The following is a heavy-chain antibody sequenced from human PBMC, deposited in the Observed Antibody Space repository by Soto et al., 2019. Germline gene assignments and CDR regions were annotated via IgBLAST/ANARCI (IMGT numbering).Heavy chain of an antibody. J-gene: IGHJ4*02. CDR3: ARGRYGDY. CDR2: ISAHNGNT. CDR1: GYAFTTYG. V-gene: IGHV1-18*01. Sequence: QVHLVQSGAEVKKPGASVKVSCKGSGYAFTTYGITWVRPAPGHGLEWMGWISAHNGNTNYAQKLQGRVTVTRDTSTSTAYMELRSLRSDDTAVYYCARGRYGDYWGQGALVTVSS. D-gene: IGHD1-1*01.